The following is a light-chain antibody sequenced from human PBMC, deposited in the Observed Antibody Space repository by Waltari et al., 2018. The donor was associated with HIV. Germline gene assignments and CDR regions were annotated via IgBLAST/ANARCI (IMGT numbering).Light chain of an antibody. CDR2: GNS. CDR1: SSTIGAGYD. V-gene: IGLV1-40*01. J-gene: IGLJ3*02. CDR3: QSYDSSLSVWV. Sequence: QSVLTQPPSVSGAPGQRVTISCTGSSSTIGAGYDVHWYQQLPGTAPKLLIYGNSNRPSGVPDRFSDSKSGTSASLAITGLLAEDESDYYCQSYDSSLSVWVFGGGTKLTVL.